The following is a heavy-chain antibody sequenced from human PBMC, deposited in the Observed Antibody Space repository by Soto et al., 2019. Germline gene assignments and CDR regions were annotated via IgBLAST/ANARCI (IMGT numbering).Heavy chain of an antibody. CDR2: ISGSGGST. V-gene: IGHV3-23*01. J-gene: IGHJ4*02. CDR1: RFSFSDYA. CDR3: AKDRGGVLAPSYFDY. Sequence: EVQLLESGGGLVQPGGSLRLSCAASRFSFSDYAMSWVRQAPGKGLEWVSAISGSGGSTYSADPVEGRFTISRDNSKNTLYLQMNSLRAEDTAVYYCAKDRGGVLAPSYFDYWGQGTLVTVSS. D-gene: IGHD3-10*01.